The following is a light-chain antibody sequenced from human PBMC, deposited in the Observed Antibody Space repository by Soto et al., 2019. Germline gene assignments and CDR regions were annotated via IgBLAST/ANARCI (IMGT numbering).Light chain of an antibody. Sequence: IQLTQSPSSLSAFVGDRVTITCRASQDISSYLAWYQQNPGKAPKLLIYGASTLEGGVPFRFSGSGSGTDFTLTISSLQPEDFATDYGQQLNTYPSTFGQGTRLESK. V-gene: IGKV1-9*01. CDR2: GAS. CDR1: QDISSY. J-gene: IGKJ5*01. CDR3: QQLNTYPST.